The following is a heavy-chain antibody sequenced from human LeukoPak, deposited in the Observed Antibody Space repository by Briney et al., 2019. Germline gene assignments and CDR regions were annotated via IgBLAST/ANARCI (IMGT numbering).Heavy chain of an antibody. Sequence: SETLSLTCAAYGGSFSGYYWSWIRQPPGKGLEWIGEINHSGSTNYNPSLKSRVTISVDTSKNQFSLKLSSVTAADTAVYYCARRPSLTYSSSWYRNYYYMDVWGKGTTVTVSS. J-gene: IGHJ6*03. CDR2: INHSGST. D-gene: IGHD6-13*01. CDR3: ARRPSLTYSSSWYRNYYYMDV. CDR1: GGSFSGYY. V-gene: IGHV4-34*01.